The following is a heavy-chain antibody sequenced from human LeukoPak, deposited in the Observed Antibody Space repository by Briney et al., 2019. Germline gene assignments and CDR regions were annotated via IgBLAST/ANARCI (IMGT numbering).Heavy chain of an antibody. CDR1: GLTFSSYS. J-gene: IGHJ4*02. Sequence: PGGSLRLSCAASGLTFSSYSMNWVRQAPGKGLEWVSSISSSSNYIYYADSVKGRFTISRDNAKDSLYLQMNSLRAEDTAVYYCAREGTYYGYWGQGTLVTVSS. D-gene: IGHD3-10*01. CDR2: ISSSSNYI. CDR3: AREGTYYGY. V-gene: IGHV3-21*01.